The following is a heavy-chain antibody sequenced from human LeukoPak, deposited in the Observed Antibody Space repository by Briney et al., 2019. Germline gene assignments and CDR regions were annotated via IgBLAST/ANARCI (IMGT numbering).Heavy chain of an antibody. J-gene: IGHJ4*02. Sequence: GGSLRLSCAASGFTLSSYSMNWVRQAPGKGLEWVSYISNSGSTIFYADSVKGRFTISRDHAKNSLYLQMNSLRAEDTAVYYCARATTVTTDASRVYWGQGTLVTVSS. D-gene: IGHD4-11*01. CDR3: ARATTVTTDASRVY. CDR2: ISNSGSTI. CDR1: GFTLSSYS. V-gene: IGHV3-48*01.